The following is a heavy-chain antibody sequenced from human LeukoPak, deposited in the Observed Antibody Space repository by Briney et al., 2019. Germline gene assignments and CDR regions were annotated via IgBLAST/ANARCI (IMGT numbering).Heavy chain of an antibody. CDR2: IYTSGST. Sequence: SETLSLTCTVSGGSISSYYWSWIRQPAGKGLEWIGRIYTSGSTNYNPSLKSRVTMSVDTSKNQFSLKLSSVTAADTAVYYCARDRYSYGRPYYYYMDVWGKGTTVTISS. V-gene: IGHV4-4*07. CDR3: ARDRYSYGRPYYYYMDV. CDR1: GGSISSYY. D-gene: IGHD5-18*01. J-gene: IGHJ6*03.